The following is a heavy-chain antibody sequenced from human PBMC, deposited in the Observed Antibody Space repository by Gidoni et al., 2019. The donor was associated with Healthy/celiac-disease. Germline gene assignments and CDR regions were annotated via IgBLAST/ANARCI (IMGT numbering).Heavy chain of an antibody. J-gene: IGHJ5*02. Sequence: EVQLVESGGGLVQPGGSLRLSCAASGFTFSRYWMSWVRQAPGKGLEWVANIKQDGSEKYYVDSVKGRFTISRDNAKNSLYLQMNSLRAEDTAVYYCARDGADFGWFDPWGQGTLVTVSS. V-gene: IGHV3-7*03. CDR3: ARDGADFGWFDP. D-gene: IGHD3-3*01. CDR2: IKQDGSEK. CDR1: GFTFSRYW.